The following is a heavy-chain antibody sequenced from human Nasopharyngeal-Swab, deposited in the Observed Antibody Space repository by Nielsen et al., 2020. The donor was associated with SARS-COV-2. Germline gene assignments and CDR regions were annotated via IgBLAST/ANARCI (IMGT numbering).Heavy chain of an antibody. V-gene: IGHV3-9*01. CDR1: GFTFDDYA. J-gene: IGHJ4*02. D-gene: IGHD3-10*01. CDR2: ISWNSGSI. CDR3: AKGGDYYGSGSNFDY. Sequence: GGSLRLSCAASGFTFDDYAMHWVRQAPGKGLEWVSGISWNSGSIGYADSVKGRFTISRDNAKNSPYLQMNSLRAEDTALYYCAKGGDYYGSGSNFDYWGQGTLVTVSS.